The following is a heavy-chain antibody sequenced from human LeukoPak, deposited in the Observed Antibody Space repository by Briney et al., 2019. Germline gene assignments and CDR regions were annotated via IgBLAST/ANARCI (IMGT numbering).Heavy chain of an antibody. Sequence: GGSLRLSCAASGFTFSSYSMNWVRQAPGKGLEWVSSISSSSSYIYYADSVKGRFTISRDNAKNSLYLQMNSLRAEDTAVYYCARAQGIAAAAPDYWGQGTLVTVSS. V-gene: IGHV3-21*01. J-gene: IGHJ4*02. CDR1: GFTFSSYS. CDR3: ARAQGIAAAAPDY. CDR2: ISSSSSYI. D-gene: IGHD6-13*01.